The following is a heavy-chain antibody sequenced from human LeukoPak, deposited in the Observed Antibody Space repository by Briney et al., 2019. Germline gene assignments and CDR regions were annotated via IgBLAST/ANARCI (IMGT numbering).Heavy chain of an antibody. CDR2: INPNSGGT. J-gene: IGHJ4*02. Sequence: ASVKVSCKASGYTFTGYCMHWVRQAPGQGLEWMGWINPNSGGTNYAQKFQGRVTMTRDTSISTAYMELSRLRSDDTAVYYCARDLTAAAGTSDYWGQGTLVTVSS. CDR3: ARDLTAAAGTSDY. D-gene: IGHD6-13*01. CDR1: GYTFTGYC. V-gene: IGHV1-2*02.